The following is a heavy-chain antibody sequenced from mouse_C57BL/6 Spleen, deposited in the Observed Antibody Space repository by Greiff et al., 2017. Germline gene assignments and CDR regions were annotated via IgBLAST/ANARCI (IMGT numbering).Heavy chain of an antibody. V-gene: IGHV1-26*01. J-gene: IGHJ4*01. CDR2: INPNNGGT. CDR1: GYTFTDYY. D-gene: IGHD3-3*01. Sequence: EVHLQQSGPELVQPGASVKISCKASGYTFTDYYMNWVKQSPGKCLEWIGDINPNNGGTSYNQTFKGKATLTVDKSSSTAYLELRRLTSEDSAVYYCARTKGRAMDYWGQGTTVTVSS. CDR3: ARTKGRAMDY.